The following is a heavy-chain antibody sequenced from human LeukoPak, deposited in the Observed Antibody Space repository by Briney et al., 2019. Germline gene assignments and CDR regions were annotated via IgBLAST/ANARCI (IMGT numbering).Heavy chain of an antibody. V-gene: IGHV1-69*13. CDR1: GGTFSSYA. Sequence: ASVKVSRKASGGTFSSYAISWVRQAPGQGLEWMGGIIPIFGTANYAQKFQGRVTITADESTSTAYMELSSLRSEDTAVYYCASSRGYSYGTVDYWGQGTLVTVSS. CDR3: ASSRGYSYGTVDY. J-gene: IGHJ4*02. CDR2: IIPIFGTA. D-gene: IGHD5-18*01.